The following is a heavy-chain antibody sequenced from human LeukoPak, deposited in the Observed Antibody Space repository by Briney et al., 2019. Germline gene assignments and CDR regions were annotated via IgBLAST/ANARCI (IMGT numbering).Heavy chain of an antibody. CDR2: IIAIIGIA. V-gene: IGHV1-69*04. D-gene: IGHD3-10*01. J-gene: IGHJ6*02. Sequence: SVKVSCKASGGTFSSYAIIWVRQAPGQGLEWMGRIIAIIGIANYAQKFQGRVTITADKSTSTAYMELSSLRSEDTAVYYCARDVDHLLWFGELYHYGMDVWGQGTTVTVSS. CDR3: ARDVDHLLWFGELYHYGMDV. CDR1: GGTFSSYA.